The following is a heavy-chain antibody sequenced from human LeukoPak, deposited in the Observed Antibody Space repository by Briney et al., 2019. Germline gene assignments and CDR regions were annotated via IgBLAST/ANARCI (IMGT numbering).Heavy chain of an antibody. CDR1: GFTFSSYE. J-gene: IGHJ4*02. V-gene: IGHV3-48*03. Sequence: GGXLRLSCAASGFTFSSYEMNWVRQAPGKGLEWVSYISSSGSTIYYADSVKGRFTISRDNAKNSLYLQMNSLRAEDTAVYYCARGEGIAAASDYWGQGTLVTVSS. CDR2: ISSSGSTI. CDR3: ARGEGIAAASDY. D-gene: IGHD6-13*01.